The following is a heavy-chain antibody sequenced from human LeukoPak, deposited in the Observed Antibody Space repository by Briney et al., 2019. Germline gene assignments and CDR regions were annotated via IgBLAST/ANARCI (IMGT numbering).Heavy chain of an antibody. D-gene: IGHD3-9*01. Sequence: GGSLRLSCAASGFTFSSYSMNWVRQAPGKGLEWVSSISSSSSYIYYADPVKGRFTISRDNAKNSLYLQMNSLRAEDTAVYYCATRRDRYDILTGQGDAFDIWGQGTMVTVSS. V-gene: IGHV3-21*01. J-gene: IGHJ3*02. CDR3: ATRRDRYDILTGQGDAFDI. CDR2: ISSSSSYI. CDR1: GFTFSSYS.